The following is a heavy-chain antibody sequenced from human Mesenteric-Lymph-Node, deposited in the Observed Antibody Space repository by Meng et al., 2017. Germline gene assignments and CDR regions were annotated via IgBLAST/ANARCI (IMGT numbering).Heavy chain of an antibody. D-gene: IGHD1-26*01. CDR3: ARDQSSFGSYFYYGMDV. V-gene: IGHV3-20*04. J-gene: IGHJ6*02. CDR1: GFTLADHG. Sequence: GESLKISCAASGFTLADHGMSWVRQVPGKGLEWVSGINWNGGSTGYADSVKGRFTISRDNAKNSLFLQMNSLRAEDTALYYCARDQSSFGSYFYYGMDVWGQGITVTVSS. CDR2: INWNGGST.